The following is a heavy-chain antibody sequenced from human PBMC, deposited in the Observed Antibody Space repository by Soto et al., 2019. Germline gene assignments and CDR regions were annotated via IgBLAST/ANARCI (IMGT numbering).Heavy chain of an antibody. CDR1: GLSVSNYW. D-gene: IGHD2-15*01. J-gene: IGHJ4*02. Sequence: GSLRLSCAASGLSVSNYWMHWVRQTPGKGLEWVSRINSDDTSSSYAASVKGRFTISRDNAKNTLYLQMNSLRAEDTAVYYCASLGYCSGGNCYRFFDSWGQGTLVTVSS. CDR3: ASLGYCSGGNCYRFFDS. V-gene: IGHV3-74*01. CDR2: INSDDTSS.